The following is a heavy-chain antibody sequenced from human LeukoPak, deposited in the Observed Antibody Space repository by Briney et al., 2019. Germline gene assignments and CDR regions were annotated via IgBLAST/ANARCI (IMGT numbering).Heavy chain of an antibody. Sequence: PSETLSLTCTVSGGSISSYYWSWIRQPAGKGLEWIGRIYTSGSTNYNPSLKSRVTMSVDTSKNQFSLKLSSVTAADTAVYYCAKLGYCSSTSCYHGSGSWAVDVWGKGTTVTISS. CDR1: GGSISSYY. D-gene: IGHD2-2*01. V-gene: IGHV4-4*07. J-gene: IGHJ6*04. CDR2: IYTSGST. CDR3: AKLGYCSSTSCYHGSGSWAVDV.